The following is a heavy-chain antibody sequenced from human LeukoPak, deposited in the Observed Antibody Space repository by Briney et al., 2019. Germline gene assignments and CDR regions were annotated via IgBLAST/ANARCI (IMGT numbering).Heavy chain of an antibody. CDR1: GGTFSSSA. CDR2: ILPIFGSS. CDR3: ASVTTVTTKGHGAFDV. Sequence: ASVKVSCKASGGTFSSSAISWVRQAPGKGLEWLGGILPIFGSSNYAQNFQGRVTITADESTSTAYMELSSLRSEDTAVYYCASVTTVTTKGHGAFDVWGQGTMVTVSS. D-gene: IGHD4-17*01. J-gene: IGHJ3*01. V-gene: IGHV1-69*13.